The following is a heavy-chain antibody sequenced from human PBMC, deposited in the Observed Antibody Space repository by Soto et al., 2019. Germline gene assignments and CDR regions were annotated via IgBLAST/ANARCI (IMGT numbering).Heavy chain of an antibody. CDR1: GGSITTSTYY. D-gene: IGHD6-13*01. V-gene: IGHV4-39*02. CDR2: INYSGST. Sequence: PSETLSLTCDVYGGSITTSTYYWGRIRLPPGKGLECIGVINYSGSTHYSPSLKDRVTMSVDTSKNHFSLKLSSVTAADTAVYYCARAKAPLYSSSWYWFDPWGQGTLVTVSS. CDR3: ARAKAPLYSSSWYWFDP. J-gene: IGHJ5*02.